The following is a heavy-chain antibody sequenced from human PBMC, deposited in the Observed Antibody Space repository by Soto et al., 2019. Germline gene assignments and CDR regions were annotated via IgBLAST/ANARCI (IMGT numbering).Heavy chain of an antibody. D-gene: IGHD3-10*01. CDR1: GYTFTADA. CDR3: ARELSGGSRMDV. J-gene: IGHJ6*02. Sequence: GASVKGSCKASGYTFTADALHWVRQATGQRLEWMGWMNPNRANTGYAQKFQGRVTMTRNTSISTAYMELSSLRSEDTAVYYCARELSGGSRMDVWGQGTTVTVSS. V-gene: IGHV1-8*01. CDR2: MNPNRANT.